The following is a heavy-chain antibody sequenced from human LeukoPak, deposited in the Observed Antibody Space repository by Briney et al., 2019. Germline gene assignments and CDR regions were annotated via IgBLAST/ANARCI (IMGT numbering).Heavy chain of an antibody. V-gene: IGHV3-21*01. CDR1: GFTFSSYS. D-gene: IGHD1-14*01. Sequence: GGSLRLSCAASGFTFSSYSMNWVRQAPGKGLEWVSSISSSSNYIYYADSVKGRFTISRDNAKNSLFLQMNSLRAEDTAVNYCAKDENPGGYFDYWGQGTLVTVSS. CDR2: ISSSSNYI. J-gene: IGHJ4*02. CDR3: AKDENPGGYFDY.